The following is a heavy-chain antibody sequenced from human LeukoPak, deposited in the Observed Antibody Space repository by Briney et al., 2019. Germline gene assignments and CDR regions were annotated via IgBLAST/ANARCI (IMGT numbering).Heavy chain of an antibody. D-gene: IGHD2-21*02. V-gene: IGHV1-69*05. Sequence: SVKVSCKASGGTFSSYAISWVRQAPGQGLEWMGGFIPILGTANYAQKFQGRVTITTDESTSTAYMELSSLRSEDTAVYYCARAPYCGGDCYRHFDYWGQGTLVTVSS. CDR2: FIPILGTA. CDR3: ARAPYCGGDCYRHFDY. J-gene: IGHJ4*02. CDR1: GGTFSSYA.